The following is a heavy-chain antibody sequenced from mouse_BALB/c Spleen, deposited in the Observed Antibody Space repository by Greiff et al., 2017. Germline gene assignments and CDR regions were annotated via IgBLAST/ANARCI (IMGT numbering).Heavy chain of an antibody. J-gene: IGHJ4*01. CDR2: ISSGGGST. D-gene: IGHD2-4*01. Sequence: EVKLVESGGGLVKPGGSLKLSWAASGFAFSSYEMSWVRQPPEKGLGWVAYISSGGGSTYYPDPVKGRFTISRDNAKNTLYLQMSSLKSEDTAMYYCARAITDEAMDYWGQGTSVTVSS. CDR1: GFAFSSYE. CDR3: ARAITDEAMDY. V-gene: IGHV5-12-1*01.